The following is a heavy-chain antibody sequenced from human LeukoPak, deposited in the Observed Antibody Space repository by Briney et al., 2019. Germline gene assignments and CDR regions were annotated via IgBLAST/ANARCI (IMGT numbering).Heavy chain of an antibody. CDR1: GYTFTSYG. CDR3: ARAVFELRFLEWLFFFDY. J-gene: IGHJ4*02. V-gene: IGHV1-18*01. CDR2: ISAYNGNT. Sequence: ASVKVSCKASGYTFTSYGISWVRQAPGQGLEWMGWISAYNGNTNYAQKLQGRVTMTTDTSTSTAYMELRSLRSEDTAVYYCARAVFELRFLEWLFFFDYWGQGTLVTVSS. D-gene: IGHD3-3*01.